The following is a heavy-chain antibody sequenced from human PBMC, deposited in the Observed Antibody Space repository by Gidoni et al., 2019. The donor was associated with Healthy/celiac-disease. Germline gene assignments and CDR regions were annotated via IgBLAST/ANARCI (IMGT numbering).Heavy chain of an antibody. V-gene: IGHV3-33*08. CDR2: IWYDGSNK. D-gene: IGHD6-19*01. CDR3: ARGSAVAGTAY. Sequence: QVQLVESGGGVVQPGRSLRLSCAASGFTFSSYGMHWVRQAPGKGLEWVAVIWYDGSNKYYADSVKGRFTISRDNSKNTLYLQMNSLRAEDMAVYYCARGSAVAGTAYWGQGTLVTVSS. J-gene: IGHJ4*02. CDR1: GFTFSSYG.